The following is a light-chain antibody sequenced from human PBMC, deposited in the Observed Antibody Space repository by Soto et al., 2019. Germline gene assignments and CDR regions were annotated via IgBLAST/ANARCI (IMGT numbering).Light chain of an antibody. J-gene: IGKJ5*01. Sequence: DIVLTQSPGTLSLSPGERATLSCRASQSVSSNYLAWYQQKPGQAPRFLIYAASSRGTGVPDRFSGSGSGTDLTVTISRLEPEVFTVYYSQQYAVSPQTLGQGTRVDLK. CDR2: AAS. CDR3: QQYAVSPQT. V-gene: IGKV3-20*01. CDR1: QSVSSNY.